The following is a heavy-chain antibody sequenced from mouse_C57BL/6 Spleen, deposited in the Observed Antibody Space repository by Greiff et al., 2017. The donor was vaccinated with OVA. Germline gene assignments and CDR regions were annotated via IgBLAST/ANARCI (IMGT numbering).Heavy chain of an antibody. V-gene: IGHV1-82*01. CDR1: GYAFSSSW. Sequence: VKLVESGPELVKPGASVKISCKASGYAFSSSWMNWVKQRPGKGLEWIGRIYPGDGDTNYNGKFKGKATLTADKSSSTAYMQLSSLTSEDSAVYFCARPLYYYGSSLYYFDYWGQGTTLTVSS. J-gene: IGHJ2*01. D-gene: IGHD1-1*01. CDR2: IYPGDGDT. CDR3: ARPLYYYGSSLYYFDY.